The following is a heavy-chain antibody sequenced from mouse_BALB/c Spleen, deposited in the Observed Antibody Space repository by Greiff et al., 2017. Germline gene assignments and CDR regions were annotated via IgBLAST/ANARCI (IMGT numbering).Heavy chain of an antibody. CDR1: GYAFSSSW. V-gene: IGHV1-82*01. CDR3: ASGHAMDY. Sequence: VQGVESGPELVKPGASVKISCKASGYAFSSSWMNWVKQRPGQGLEWIGRIYPGDGDTNYNGKFKGKATLTADKSSSTAYMQLSSLTSVDSAVYFCASGHAMDYWGQGTSVTVSS. CDR2: IYPGDGDT. J-gene: IGHJ4*01.